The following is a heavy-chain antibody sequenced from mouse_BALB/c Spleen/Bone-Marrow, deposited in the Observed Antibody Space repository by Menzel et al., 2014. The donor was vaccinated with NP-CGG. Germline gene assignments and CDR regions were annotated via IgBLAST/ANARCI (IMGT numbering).Heavy chain of an antibody. CDR2: INPDSSTI. CDR1: GFDFRRYW. V-gene: IGHV4-1*02. Sequence: EVQLQESGGGLVQPGGSLKLSCAASGFDFRRYWMSWVRQAPGKGLEWIGEINPDSSTINHAPSLKDKFIISRDNAKNTLYLQMSKVRSEDTALYYCARLGYYGYFDYWGQGTTLTVSS. J-gene: IGHJ2*01. CDR3: ARLGYYGYFDY. D-gene: IGHD2-3*01.